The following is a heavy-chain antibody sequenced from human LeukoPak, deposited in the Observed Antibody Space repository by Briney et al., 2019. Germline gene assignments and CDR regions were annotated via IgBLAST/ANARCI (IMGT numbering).Heavy chain of an antibody. Sequence: GASVKVSCKASGGTFSSYAISWVRQAPGQGLEWMGRIIPILGIANYAQKFQGRVTITADKSTSTAYMELSSLRSEDTAVYYCARGTYYYYYMDAWGKGTTVTVSS. V-gene: IGHV1-69*04. CDR3: ARGTYYYYYMDA. CDR1: GGTFSSYA. J-gene: IGHJ6*03. CDR2: IIPILGIA.